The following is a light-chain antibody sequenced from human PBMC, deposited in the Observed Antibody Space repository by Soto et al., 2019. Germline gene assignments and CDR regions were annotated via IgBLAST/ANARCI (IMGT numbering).Light chain of an antibody. J-gene: IGLJ2*01. V-gene: IGLV2-14*01. Sequence: QSVLTQPASVSGSPGQSITISCTGTSSDVGGYNYVSWYQQHPGKAPKLMIYDVSNRPSGVSNRFSGSKSGNTASLTISGLQAEDEADYYCSSYTSSPSVIFGGGTKLTVL. CDR2: DVS. CDR3: SSYTSSPSVI. CDR1: SSDVGGYNY.